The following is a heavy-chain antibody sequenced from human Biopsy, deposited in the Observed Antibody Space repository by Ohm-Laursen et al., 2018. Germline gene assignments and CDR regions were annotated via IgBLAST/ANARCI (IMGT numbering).Heavy chain of an antibody. CDR2: IYNTETT. J-gene: IGHJ5*02. CDR3: ARHPTGFWFDP. CDR1: GGSISSSTTYY. V-gene: IGHV4-39*01. Sequence: SETLSLTCTVSGGSISSSTTYYWAWLRQPPGKGLEWIGSIYNTETTFYNPSLNSRVTISVDTSTNLFPLKVSSATAADTALYFCARHPTGFWFDPWGHGTLVTVSS.